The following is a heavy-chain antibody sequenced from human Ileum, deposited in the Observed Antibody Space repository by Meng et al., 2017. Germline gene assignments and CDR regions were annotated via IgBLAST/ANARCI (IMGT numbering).Heavy chain of an antibody. CDR2: INHSGSS. J-gene: IGHJ1*01. CDR3: ARPAGYSSDWYKYFQH. V-gene: IGHV4-34*02. D-gene: IGHD6-13*01. CDR1: DGSFSGYY. Sequence: QVRLQQWGAGLFKPSETLSLTCAVYDGSFSGYYWSWVRQSPGKGLEWIAEINHSGSSNYNPSFQSRVTISVDRPRNQFSLKLSSVTAADTGVYYCARPAGYSSDWYKYFQHWGQGTLVTVSS.